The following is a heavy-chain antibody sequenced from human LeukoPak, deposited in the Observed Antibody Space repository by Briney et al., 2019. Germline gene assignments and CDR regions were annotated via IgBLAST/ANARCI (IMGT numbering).Heavy chain of an antibody. V-gene: IGHV3-23*01. CDR1: GFTFSNYA. Sequence: PGGSLTLSCAASGFTFSNYAMNWVRQARGKGLEWVSAISGSGGSTYYADSVKGRFTISRDNSKNTLYLQMNSLRAEDTAVYYRAKVVPDSTDYWPLLPFDYWGQGTLVTVSS. D-gene: IGHD3-22*01. CDR2: ISGSGGST. J-gene: IGHJ4*02. CDR3: AKVVPDSTDYWPLLPFDY.